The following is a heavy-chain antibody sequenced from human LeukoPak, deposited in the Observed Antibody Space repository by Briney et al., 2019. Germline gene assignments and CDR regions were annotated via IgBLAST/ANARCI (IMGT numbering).Heavy chain of an antibody. CDR3: ARVLTDSRGGYHFDY. V-gene: IGHV3-48*02. CDR1: RLSPCTYT. J-gene: IGHJ4*02. D-gene: IGHD6-19*01. Sequence: GRCLRLSRAASRLSPCTYTMNWVRHAPERGQEWVSYITGTSSTLYYADSVRGRFPVSRDNARNSLYLQINSLRDEDTAVYYCARVLTDSRGGYHFDYWGQGTLVTVSS. CDR2: ITGTSSTL.